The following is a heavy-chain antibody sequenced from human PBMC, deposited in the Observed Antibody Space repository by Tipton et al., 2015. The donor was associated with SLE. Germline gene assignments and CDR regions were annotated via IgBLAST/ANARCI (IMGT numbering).Heavy chain of an antibody. V-gene: IGHV4-38-2*02. CDR2: IYHSVST. D-gene: IGHD2-15*01. J-gene: IGHJ4*02. Sequence: TLSLTCTVSGYSISSGFYWGWIRQPPGKGLEWIGNIYHSVSTFYNPSLKSRVTISVDTSKNQFSLKLSSVTAADTAVYYCASGSTWVGVFDYWGQGTLVTVSS. CDR3: ASGSTWVGVFDY. CDR1: GYSISSGFY.